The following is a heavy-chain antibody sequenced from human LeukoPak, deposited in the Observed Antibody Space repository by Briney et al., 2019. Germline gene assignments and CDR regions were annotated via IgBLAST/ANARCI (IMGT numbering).Heavy chain of an antibody. V-gene: IGHV1-46*01. CDR3: ASSLVVGFGELLDVPFDY. Sequence: ASVKVSCKASGYTFTSYYMHWVRQAPGQGLEWMGIINPSGGSTSYAQKFQGRVTMTRDMSTSTVYMELSRLRSDDTAVYYCASSLVVGFGELLDVPFDYWGQGTLVTVSS. CDR2: INPSGGST. D-gene: IGHD3-10*01. CDR1: GYTFTSYY. J-gene: IGHJ4*02.